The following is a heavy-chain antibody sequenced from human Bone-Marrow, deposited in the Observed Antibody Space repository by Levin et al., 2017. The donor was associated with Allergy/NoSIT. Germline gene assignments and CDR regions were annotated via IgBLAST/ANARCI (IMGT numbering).Heavy chain of an antibody. V-gene: IGHV4-61*02. Sequence: SQTLSLTCTVSGDSINNTNHYWSWIRQPAGTGLEWIGRMFAGGAATYNRSLRSRVTISIDTSKNQFSLTLTSVTAAATAVYYCARDGTFNSWHTGWFDPWGQGTLVTVSS. CDR1: GDSINNTNHY. D-gene: IGHD6-13*01. CDR2: MFAGGAA. J-gene: IGHJ5*02. CDR3: ARDGTFNSWHTGWFDP.